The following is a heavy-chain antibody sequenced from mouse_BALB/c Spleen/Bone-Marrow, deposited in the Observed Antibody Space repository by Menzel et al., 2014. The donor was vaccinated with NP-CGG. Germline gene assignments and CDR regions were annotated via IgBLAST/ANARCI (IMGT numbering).Heavy chain of an antibody. CDR1: GYTFTDYT. CDR3: ARGRWYY. Sequence: EVKVVESGPELVKPGASVKISCKTPGYTFTDYTLHWVKQSHGKSLEWIGGVNPNIGGTSYNQKFKGKASLTVNKSSTTAYMELRSLTSEDSAVYYCARGRWYYWGQGTTLTVSS. V-gene: IGHV1-22*01. J-gene: IGHJ2*01. D-gene: IGHD2-3*01. CDR2: VNPNIGGT.